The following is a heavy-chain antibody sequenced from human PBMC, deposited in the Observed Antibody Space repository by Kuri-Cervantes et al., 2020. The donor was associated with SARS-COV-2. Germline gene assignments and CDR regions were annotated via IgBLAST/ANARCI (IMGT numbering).Heavy chain of an antibody. J-gene: IGHJ6*03. Sequence: GGSLRLSCAASGFTFSSYAMHWVRQAPGKGLEWVAVISYDGSNKYYADSVKGRFTISRNNSKNTLYLQMNSLRAEDTAVYYCAKDLMVTTSHYYYYYMDVWGKGTTVTVSS. CDR1: GFTFSSYA. CDR2: ISYDGSNK. D-gene: IGHD2-8*01. V-gene: IGHV3-30-3*01. CDR3: AKDLMVTTSHYYYYYMDV.